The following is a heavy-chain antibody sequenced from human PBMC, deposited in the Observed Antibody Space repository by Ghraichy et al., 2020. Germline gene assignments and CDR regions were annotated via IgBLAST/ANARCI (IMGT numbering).Heavy chain of an antibody. CDR2: TSYRGAT. D-gene: IGHD6-13*01. CDR3: ARRLAAAGGGNEYFQD. J-gene: IGHJ1*01. Sequence: SETLSLTCSVSGDSVSNRKFYWAWIRQAPGKGLEWIGSTSYRGATYYNPSLESRVVVSVDTSKNTFSLKMNYVHATDTAVYYCARRLAAAGGGNEYFQDWGQGALVIVSS. V-gene: IGHV4-39*02. CDR1: GDSVSNRKFY.